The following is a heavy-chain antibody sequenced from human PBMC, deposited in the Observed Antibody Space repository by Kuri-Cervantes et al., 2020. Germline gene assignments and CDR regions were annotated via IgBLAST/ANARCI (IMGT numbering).Heavy chain of an antibody. CDR3: ARSYDSSGYPYWYFDL. Sequence: SGPTLVKPTQTLTLTCTFSGFSLSTSGMCVSWVRQPPGKALEWLALIDWDDDKYYSTSLKTRLTISKDTSKNQVVLTMTNMDLVDTATYFCARSYDSSGYPYWYFDLWGRGTLVTVSS. CDR2: IDWDDDK. D-gene: IGHD3-22*01. CDR1: GFSLSTSGMC. V-gene: IGHV2-70*20. J-gene: IGHJ2*01.